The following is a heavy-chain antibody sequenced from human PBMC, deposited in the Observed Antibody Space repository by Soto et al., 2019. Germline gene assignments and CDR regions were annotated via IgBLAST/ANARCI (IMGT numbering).Heavy chain of an antibody. J-gene: IGHJ2*01. CDR2: IRGSGGST. CDR3: AKHSDYRYSIFYYFDL. CDR1: GFTLSSYA. V-gene: IGHV3-23*01. Sequence: EVQLLQSGGGLVQPGGSLRLSCAASGFTLSSYAMTWVRQAPGKGLEWVSVIRGSGGSTYYADSVKGRFTISRDNSMNTVYRQMNRLGADDTAVYFCAKHSDYRYSIFYYFDLWGRGTLVTVSS. D-gene: IGHD2-21*01.